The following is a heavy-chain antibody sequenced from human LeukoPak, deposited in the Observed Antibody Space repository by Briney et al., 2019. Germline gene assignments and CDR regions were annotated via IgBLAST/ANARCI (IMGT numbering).Heavy chain of an antibody. D-gene: IGHD5-24*01. V-gene: IGHV3-48*01. CDR2: IGIDSGNT. Sequence: GGSLRLSCAASGFTFRDYSMNWVRQAPGKGLEWISYIGIDSGNTNYADSVKGRFTISGDKAKNSLYLQMNSLRVEDTAVYYCARDYKYAFDNWGQGTLVTASS. CDR1: GFTFRDYS. J-gene: IGHJ4*02. CDR3: ARDYKYAFDN.